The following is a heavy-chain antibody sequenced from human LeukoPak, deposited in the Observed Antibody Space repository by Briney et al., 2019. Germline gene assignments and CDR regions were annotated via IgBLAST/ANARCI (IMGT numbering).Heavy chain of an antibody. CDR2: ISWDGGST. J-gene: IGHJ6*03. V-gene: IGHV3-43*01. CDR1: GFIFDDYT. D-gene: IGHD2-2*01. Sequence: PGGSLRLSCAASGFIFDDYTMHWVRQAPGKGLEWVSLISWDGGSTYYADSVKGRFTISRDNSKNSLYLQMNSLRTEDTALYYCAKDGYCSSTSCHASYYYMDVWGKGTTVTVSS. CDR3: AKDGYCSSTSCHASYYYMDV.